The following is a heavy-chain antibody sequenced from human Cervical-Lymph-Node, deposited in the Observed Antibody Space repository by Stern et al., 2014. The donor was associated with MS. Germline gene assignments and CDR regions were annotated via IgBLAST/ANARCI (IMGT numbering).Heavy chain of an antibody. V-gene: IGHV1-18*01. D-gene: IGHD1-26*01. CDR2: INGYNGNI. CDR3: ARDRGLVGNTTDDY. CDR1: GFTFTNHG. Sequence: QVQLVQSGAEVKKPGASVKVSCKASGFTFTNHGISWVRQAPGQGLEWVGWINGYNGNIDFAQKFQGRLIMTTDTSTSTVYMELRSLGFDDTAVYYCARDRGLVGNTTDDYWGQGTLVTVSS. J-gene: IGHJ4*02.